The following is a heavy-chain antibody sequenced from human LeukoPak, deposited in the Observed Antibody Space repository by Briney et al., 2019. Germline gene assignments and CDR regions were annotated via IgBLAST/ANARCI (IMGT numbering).Heavy chain of an antibody. J-gene: IGHJ4*02. V-gene: IGHV3-74*01. CDR1: GFTFSDYY. CDR2: INSDGSRT. CDR3: ARGSWSAADTNIDY. Sequence: GGSLRLSCAASGFTFSDYYMSWIRQGPGKGLVWVSCINSDGSRTTYADSVKGRFTISRDNAKNTLYLQMNTLRVEDTAVYYCARGSWSAADTNIDYWGQGTLVTVSS. D-gene: IGHD6-13*01.